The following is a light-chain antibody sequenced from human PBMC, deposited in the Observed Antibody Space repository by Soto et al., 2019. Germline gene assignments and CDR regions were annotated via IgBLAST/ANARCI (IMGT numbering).Light chain of an antibody. CDR3: QQRSNWPPIP. V-gene: IGKV3-11*01. Sequence: VLTQYTTTLSLSPGERATLSCRASQSVSSYLAWYQQKPGQAPRLLIYDASNRATGIPARFSGSGSGTDFTLAISSLEPEDFAVYYCQQRSNWPPIPSGQ. CDR1: QSVSSY. CDR2: DAS. J-gene: IGKJ5*01.